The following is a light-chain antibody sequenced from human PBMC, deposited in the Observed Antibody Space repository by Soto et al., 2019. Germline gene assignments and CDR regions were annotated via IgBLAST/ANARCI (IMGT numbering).Light chain of an antibody. Sequence: EIVMTQSPAALSVSPGERATLSCRASQSVSSNLDWYQQKPGQAPRLLIYGASTRETVIPARFSGSGSGTDFTLTISSLQYEDFAVYYCHQYNNWLLTFGEGTKVEIK. V-gene: IGKV3-15*01. CDR1: QSVSSN. J-gene: IGKJ4*01. CDR3: HQYNNWLLT. CDR2: GAS.